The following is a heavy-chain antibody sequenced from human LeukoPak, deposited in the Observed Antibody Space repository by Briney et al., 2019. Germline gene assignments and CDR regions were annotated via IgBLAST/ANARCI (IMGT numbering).Heavy chain of an antibody. Sequence: ASVKLSCKASGYTFTSYDINWVRQATGQGLEWMGWMNPNSGNTGYTQKFQGRVTITRNTFISTAYMEISSLTSDDTAAYYCARDAQWELRAFDVWGRGTMVIVSS. CDR3: ARDAQWELRAFDV. D-gene: IGHD1-26*01. CDR1: GYTFTSYD. J-gene: IGHJ3*01. CDR2: MNPNSGNT. V-gene: IGHV1-8*03.